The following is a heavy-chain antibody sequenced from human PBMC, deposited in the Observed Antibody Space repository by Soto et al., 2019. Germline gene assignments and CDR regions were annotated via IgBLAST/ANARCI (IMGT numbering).Heavy chain of an antibody. CDR2: ISGYNGNT. V-gene: IGHV1-18*01. D-gene: IGHD6-6*01. CDR3: ARDPSLDRQVAPDY. Sequence: QVQLVQSGAEVKKPGASVKVSCRASGYTFTTYSFSWVRQAPGQGLEWMGWISGYNGNTNYAQKFQGRVTMTTDTSTSTAYLELRSLRSDDTAVYYCARDPSLDRQVAPDYWGQGTLVTVSS. CDR1: GYTFTTYS. J-gene: IGHJ4*02.